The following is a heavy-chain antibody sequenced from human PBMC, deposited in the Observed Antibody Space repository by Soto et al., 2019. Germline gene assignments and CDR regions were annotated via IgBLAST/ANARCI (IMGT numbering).Heavy chain of an antibody. D-gene: IGHD4-17*01. CDR3: AHAGDYGMWTFDH. V-gene: IGHV2-5*02. Sequence: QITLKESGPTLVRPAQTLTLTGAFSGFSLTTYDMGVAWIRQPPGKALEWLALTYWADDKRYSPSLKDRLAISKDTSRNQMVLTITNMDTGDTAKYSCAHAGDYGMWTFDHWGPGTLVTVSS. CDR1: GFSLTTYDMG. CDR2: TYWADDK. J-gene: IGHJ4*02.